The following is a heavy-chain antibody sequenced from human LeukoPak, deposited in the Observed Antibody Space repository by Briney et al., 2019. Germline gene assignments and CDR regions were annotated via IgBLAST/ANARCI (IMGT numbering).Heavy chain of an antibody. V-gene: IGHV3-74*01. CDR3: ARVIPYSSSIGFDY. D-gene: IGHD6-6*01. J-gene: IGHJ4*02. Sequence: RGSPRLSCAASGFTFSSYWMHWVRQAPGKGLVWVSRINSDGSSTSYADSVKGRFTISRDNAKNTLYLQMNSLRAEDTAVYYCARVIPYSSSIGFDYWGQGTLVTVSS. CDR2: INSDGSST. CDR1: GFTFSSYW.